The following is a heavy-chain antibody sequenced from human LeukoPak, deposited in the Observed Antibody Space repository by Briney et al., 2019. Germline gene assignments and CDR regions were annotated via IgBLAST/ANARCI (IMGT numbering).Heavy chain of an antibody. CDR2: ISSSSSYI. CDR1: GFTFSSYS. Sequence: GGSLRLSCAASGFTFSSYSMNWVRQAPGKGLEWVSSISSSSSYIYYADSVKGRFTISRDNSKNTLYLQMNSLRAEDTAVYYCASGYCSSTSCLQYFQHWGQGTLVTVSS. V-gene: IGHV3-21*01. CDR3: ASGYCSSTSCLQYFQH. D-gene: IGHD2-2*01. J-gene: IGHJ1*01.